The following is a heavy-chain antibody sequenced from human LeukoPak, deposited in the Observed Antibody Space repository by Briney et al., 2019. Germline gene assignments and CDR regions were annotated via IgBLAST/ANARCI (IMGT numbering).Heavy chain of an antibody. J-gene: IGHJ6*02. Sequence: ASVKVSCKASGYTFTSYDINWVRQATGQGREWRGWMNPNSGNTGYAQMFQGRVTMTRNSSISTAYMELSSLRSEDTAVYYCARGPPYDFWSGYYSHSYYYYGMDVWGQGTTVTVSS. D-gene: IGHD3-3*01. CDR2: MNPNSGNT. V-gene: IGHV1-8*01. CDR3: ARGPPYDFWSGYYSHSYYYYGMDV. CDR1: GYTFTSYD.